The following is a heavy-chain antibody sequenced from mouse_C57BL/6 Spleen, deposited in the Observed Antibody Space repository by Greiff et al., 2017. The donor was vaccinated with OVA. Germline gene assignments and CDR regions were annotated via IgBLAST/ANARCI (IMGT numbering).Heavy chain of an antibody. CDR1: GYTFTSYW. J-gene: IGHJ3*01. V-gene: IGHV1-53*01. CDR3: ARSFIYYDYDESFFAY. CDR2: INPSNGGT. D-gene: IGHD2-4*01. Sequence: QVQLQQPGTELVKPGASVKLSCKASGYTFTSYWMHWVKQRPGQGLEWIGNINPSNGGTNYNEKFKSKATLTVDKSSSTAYMQLSSLTSEDSAVYNCARSFIYYDYDESFFAYWGQGTLVTVSA.